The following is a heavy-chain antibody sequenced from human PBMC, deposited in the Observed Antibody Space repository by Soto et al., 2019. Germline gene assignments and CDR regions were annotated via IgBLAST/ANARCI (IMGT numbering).Heavy chain of an antibody. Sequence: GGTLRLSCVASGFTFSSYALHWVRQAPGKGLEWVALISNDGMNTFYADSVKGRMTVSRDKADKTMYLQMNSLTAEDTAVYDCAKCHRFMEHWGQGTVVTVAS. CDR2: ISNDGMNT. CDR3: AKCHRFMEH. J-gene: IGHJ1*01. CDR1: GFTFSSYA. D-gene: IGHD1-1*01. V-gene: IGHV3-30-3*02.